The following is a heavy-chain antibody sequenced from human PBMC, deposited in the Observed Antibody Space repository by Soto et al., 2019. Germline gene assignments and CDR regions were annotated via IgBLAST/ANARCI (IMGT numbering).Heavy chain of an antibody. J-gene: IGHJ6*02. CDR1: GFTFDDYA. D-gene: IGHD2-2*01. Sequence: GGSLRLSCAASGFTFDDYAMHWVRQAPGKGLEWVSGISWNSGSIGYADSVKGRFTISRDNAKNSLYLQMNSLRAEDTALYYCAKEGTVVAKDIVVVPAAMFSWDMDVWGQGTTVTVSS. CDR3: AKEGTVVAKDIVVVPAAMFSWDMDV. V-gene: IGHV3-9*01. CDR2: ISWNSGSI.